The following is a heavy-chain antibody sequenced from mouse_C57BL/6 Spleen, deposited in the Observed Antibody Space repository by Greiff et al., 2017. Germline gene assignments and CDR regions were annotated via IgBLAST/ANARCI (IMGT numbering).Heavy chain of an antibody. CDR2: IDPENGDT. CDR1: GFNIKDDY. D-gene: IGHD1-1*02. V-gene: IGHV14-4*01. Sequence: VQLQQSGAELVRPGASVKLSCTASGFNIKDDYMHWVKQRPEQGLEWIGWIDPENGDTEYASKFQGKATITADTSSNTAYLQLSRLTSEDTAVXDGNTGVDDPLLAYWGQGTLVTVSA. CDR3: NTGVDDPLLAY. J-gene: IGHJ3*01.